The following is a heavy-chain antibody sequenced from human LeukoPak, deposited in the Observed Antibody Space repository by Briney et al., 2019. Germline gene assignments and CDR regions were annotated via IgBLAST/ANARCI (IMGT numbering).Heavy chain of an antibody. CDR3: AKDYGLWGFFAY. CDR2: ISYDGSNK. V-gene: IGHV3-30*18. Sequence: GGSLRLSCAASGFTFSSYGMHWVRQAPGKGLEWVAVISYDGSNKYYADSVKGRFTISRDNSKNTLYLQMNSLRAEDTAVYYCAKDYGLWGFFAYGGRGPLVTVPS. D-gene: IGHD4/OR15-4a*01. CDR1: GFTFSSYG. J-gene: IGHJ4*02.